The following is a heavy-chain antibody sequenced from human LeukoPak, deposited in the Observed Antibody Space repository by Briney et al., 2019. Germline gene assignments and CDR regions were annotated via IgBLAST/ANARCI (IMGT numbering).Heavy chain of an antibody. Sequence: GGSLRLSCEASGFTFSRYSMNWVRQAPGKGLESVSSISSSSSYIYYADSVKGRFTISRDNAKNSLYLQMNSLRAEDTAVYYCARDGGWFSHDYWGQGTLVTVSS. CDR3: ARDGGWFSHDY. V-gene: IGHV3-21*01. CDR2: ISSSSSYI. J-gene: IGHJ4*02. CDR1: GFTFSRYS. D-gene: IGHD6-19*01.